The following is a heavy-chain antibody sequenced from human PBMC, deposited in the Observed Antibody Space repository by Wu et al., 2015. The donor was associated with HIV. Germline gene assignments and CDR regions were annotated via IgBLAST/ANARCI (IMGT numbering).Heavy chain of an antibody. V-gene: IGHV1-69*01. D-gene: IGHD1-26*01. CDR2: IIPIFGTA. Sequence: LEQSGSSVKVSCKASGGLFNRYALSWVRQAPGQGLEWMGGIIPIFGTANYAQKFQGRVTITADESTTTVYLEVSRLRSEDTAVYYCARSQGQYSGSDPFDYWGQGTLVTVSS. CDR1: GGLFNRYA. CDR3: ARSQGQYSGSDPFDY. J-gene: IGHJ4*02.